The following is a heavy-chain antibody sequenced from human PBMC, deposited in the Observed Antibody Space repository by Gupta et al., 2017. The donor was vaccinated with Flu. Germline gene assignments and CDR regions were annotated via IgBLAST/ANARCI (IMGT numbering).Heavy chain of an antibody. V-gene: IGHV3-30*18. CDR2: ISYEGSKK. D-gene: IGHD1-26*01. J-gene: IGHJ6*02. Sequence: QVHLVESGGGVVQPGRSLRLSCAASGFTFTSYGMHWVRQAPGKGLEWVAVISYEGSKKDYGDSGKGRFTISRDNAKNTLYLQMNSLRAEDTAVYYCANAFGLVGATSGYYGMDAWGQGTTVTVSS. CDR3: ANAFGLVGATSGYYGMDA. CDR1: GFTFTSYG.